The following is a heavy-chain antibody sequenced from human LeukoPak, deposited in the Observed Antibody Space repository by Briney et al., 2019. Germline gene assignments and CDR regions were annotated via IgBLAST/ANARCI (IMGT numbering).Heavy chain of an antibody. V-gene: IGHV3-48*03. CDR2: ISSSGSTI. Sequence: GGSLRLSCAASGFTFSSYEVNWVRQAPGKGLEWVSYISSSGSTIYYADSVKGRFTISRDNAKNSLYLQMNSLRAEDTAVYYCARDDYGDYEPFDIWGQGTMVTVSS. CDR3: ARDDYGDYEPFDI. J-gene: IGHJ3*02. D-gene: IGHD4-17*01. CDR1: GFTFSSYE.